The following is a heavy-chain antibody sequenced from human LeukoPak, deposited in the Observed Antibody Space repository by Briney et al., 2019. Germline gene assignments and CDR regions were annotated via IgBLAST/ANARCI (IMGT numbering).Heavy chain of an antibody. V-gene: IGHV4-59*08. CDR3: ARLYPANSSGWYRRGWFDP. D-gene: IGHD6-19*01. CDR2: IYYSGST. CDR1: GGSISSYY. J-gene: IGHJ5*02. Sequence: SETLSLTCTVSGGSISSYYWSWIRQPPGKGLEWIGYIYYSGSTNYNRSLKSRVTISVDTSKNQFSLKLSSLTPADTAVYSCARLYPANSSGWYRRGWFDPWGQGTLVTVSS.